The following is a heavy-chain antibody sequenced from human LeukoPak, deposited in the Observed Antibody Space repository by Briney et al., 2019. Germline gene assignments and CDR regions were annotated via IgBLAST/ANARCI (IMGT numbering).Heavy chain of an antibody. D-gene: IGHD1-1*01. CDR2: IRYDGTNT. J-gene: IGHJ4*02. V-gene: IGHV3-30*02. CDR1: GFTFSNYG. Sequence: GGSLTLSCAASGFTFSNYGMNWVRQAPGKGLEWLTFIRYDGTNTYYRDSVKGRFTISSDTSKNTLFLQMHGLRPEDTAVYYCAPEATNVAGSWGQGTLVIVSS. CDR3: APEATNVAGS.